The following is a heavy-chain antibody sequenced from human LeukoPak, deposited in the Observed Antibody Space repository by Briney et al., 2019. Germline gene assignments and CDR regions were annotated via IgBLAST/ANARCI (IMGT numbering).Heavy chain of an antibody. Sequence: GGSLRLSCAASGFTFSSYGMHWVRQAPGKGLEWVAVIWYDGSNKYYADSVKGRFTISRDNSKNTLYLQMNSLRAEDTAVYYCAKAAYSGSYLGDYFDYWGRGTLVTVSS. CDR1: GFTFSSYG. CDR2: IWYDGSNK. CDR3: AKAAYSGSYLGDYFDY. D-gene: IGHD1-26*01. J-gene: IGHJ4*02. V-gene: IGHV3-33*06.